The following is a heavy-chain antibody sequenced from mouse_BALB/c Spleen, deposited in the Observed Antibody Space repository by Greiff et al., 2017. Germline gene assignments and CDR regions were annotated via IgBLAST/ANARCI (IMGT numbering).Heavy chain of an antibody. CDR3: ARHDYLYAMDY. CDR2: ISSGGSYT. V-gene: IGHV5-6*01. CDR1: GFTFSSYG. Sequence: EVQVVESGGDLVKPGGSLKLSCAASGFTFSSYGMSWVRQTPDKRLEWVATISSGGSYTYYPDSVKGRFTISRDNAKNTLYLQMSSLKSEDTAMYYCARHDYLYAMDYWGQGTSVTVSS. D-gene: IGHD2-4*01. J-gene: IGHJ4*01.